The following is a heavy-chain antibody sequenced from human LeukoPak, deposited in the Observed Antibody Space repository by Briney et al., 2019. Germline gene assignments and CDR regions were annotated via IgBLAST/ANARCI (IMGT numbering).Heavy chain of an antibody. CDR1: GFTYSSYA. CDR3: ARDWSFYDSSGYHY. CDR2: ISGSGGKT. V-gene: IGHV3-23*01. Sequence: GGSLTLSSSASGFTYSSYAMTWVRQAPGKGLEWVSGISGSGGKTNYAASVKGRFTISRDNSKNTLFLQMNSLRAEDTAVYYCARDWSFYDSSGYHYWGQGTLVTVSS. D-gene: IGHD3-22*01. J-gene: IGHJ4*02.